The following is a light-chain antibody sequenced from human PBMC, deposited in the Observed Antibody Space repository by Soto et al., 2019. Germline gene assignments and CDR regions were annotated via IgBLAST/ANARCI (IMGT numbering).Light chain of an antibody. Sequence: DIQMTQSPSSLSASVGDTVTITCRASQHITNDCAWYQQKAGRAPKCLILLASRLQTGVPSRFSGSGSWTEFTLTISSLQAEDFATYYGLHQNGYPPVFGQGTKVEIK. CDR3: LHQNGYPPV. J-gene: IGKJ2*01. CDR2: LAS. CDR1: QHITND. V-gene: IGKV1-17*01.